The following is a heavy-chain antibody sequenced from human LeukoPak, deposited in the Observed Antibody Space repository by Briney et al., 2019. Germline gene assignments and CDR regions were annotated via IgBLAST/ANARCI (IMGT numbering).Heavy chain of an antibody. CDR1: GYTFTGYY. J-gene: IGHJ4*02. CDR2: INPNSGGT. Sequence: GASVKVSCKASGYTFTGYYMHWVRQAPGQGLEWMGWINPNSGGTNYAQKFQGRVTMTRDTSISTAYMELSRLRSDDTAVYYCARGGNFFGSGSYYRLDYWGQGTLVTVSS. V-gene: IGHV1-2*02. D-gene: IGHD3-10*01. CDR3: ARGGNFFGSGSYYRLDY.